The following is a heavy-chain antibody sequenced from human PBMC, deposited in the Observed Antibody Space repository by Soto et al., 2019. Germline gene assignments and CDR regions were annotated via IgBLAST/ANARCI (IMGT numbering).Heavy chain of an antibody. CDR1: GFSLSTSGVG. V-gene: IGHV2-5*01. D-gene: IGHD3-10*01. J-gene: IGHJ6*02. CDR2: MYWNGDK. Sequence: VSGPTLVNPTQTLTLTCTFSGFSLSTSGVGVGWIRQPPGKALEWLAPMYWNGDKRYSPSLKSRLTIPKDTSKNQVVLTMTNMDPVDTATYYCAHRGAYGSGRAPYYYYGMDVWGQGTTVTVSS. CDR3: AHRGAYGSGRAPYYYYGMDV.